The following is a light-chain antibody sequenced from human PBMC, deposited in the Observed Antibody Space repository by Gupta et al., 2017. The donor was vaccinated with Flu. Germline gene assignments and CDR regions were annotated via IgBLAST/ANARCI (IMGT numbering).Light chain of an antibody. CDR2: KAS. CDR3: QQYNTYQIT. CDR1: QSISDW. Sequence: DIQMTQSPSTLSASVGDRVTITCRASQSISDWLAWYQQKPGKAPKLLIYKASALESGVPSRFSGSGSGTEFTLTINSLQPDDFATYYCQQYNTYQITCGQGTRLEIK. V-gene: IGKV1-5*03. J-gene: IGKJ5*01.